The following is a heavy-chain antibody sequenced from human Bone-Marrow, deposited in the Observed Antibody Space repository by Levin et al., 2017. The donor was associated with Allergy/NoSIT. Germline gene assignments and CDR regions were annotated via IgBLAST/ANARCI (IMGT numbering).Heavy chain of an antibody. V-gene: IGHV5-51*01. J-gene: IGHJ6*02. CDR3: AGRGRSSGMGYYYHGMDV. CDR2: IYPGDSET. D-gene: IGHD6-13*01. Sequence: GESLKISCQGSEYSFSTFWIAWVRQMPGKGLEWMGTIYPGDSETRYSPSFQGQVTISADKSISTAYLPWSSLKASDTAIYYCAGRGRSSGMGYYYHGMDVWGQGTTVSVSS. CDR1: EYSFSTFW.